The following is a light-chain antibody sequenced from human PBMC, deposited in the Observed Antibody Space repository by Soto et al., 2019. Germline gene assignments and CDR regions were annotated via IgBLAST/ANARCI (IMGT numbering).Light chain of an antibody. CDR2: AAS. J-gene: IGKJ3*01. V-gene: IGKV1-27*01. CDR3: QKHDIAPFT. Sequence: DIQMTQSPSSLSASVGDRVTITCRASQDIGNYLAWYQQKPGKVPKLLIYAASSLQSGVPSRFSGSGPGTEFTLTLSSLQSEDVATYYCQKHDIAPFTVGPGTKVDIK. CDR1: QDIGNY.